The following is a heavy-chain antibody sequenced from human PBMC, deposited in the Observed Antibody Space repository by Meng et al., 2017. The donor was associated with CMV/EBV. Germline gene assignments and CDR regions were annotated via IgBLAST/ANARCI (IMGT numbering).Heavy chain of an antibody. CDR3: ARSSSWYFQTDYYYYGMDV. V-gene: IGHV3-48*03. J-gene: IGHJ6*02. CDR1: GFTFGSYE. Sequence: GESLKISCAASGFTFGSYEMNWVRQAPGKGLEWVSYISSSGSTIYYADSVKGRFTISRDNAKNSLYLQMNSLRAEDTAVYYCARSSSWYFQTDYYYYGMDVWGQGTTVTVSS. CDR2: ISSSGSTI. D-gene: IGHD6-13*01.